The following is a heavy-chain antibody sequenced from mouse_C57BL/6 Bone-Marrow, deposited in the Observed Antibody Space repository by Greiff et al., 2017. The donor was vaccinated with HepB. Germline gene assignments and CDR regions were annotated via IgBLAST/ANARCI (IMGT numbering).Heavy chain of an antibody. D-gene: IGHD1-1*01. CDR1: GFTFSDYY. V-gene: IGHV5-12*01. J-gene: IGHJ4*01. Sequence: EVKLEESGGGLVQPGGSLKLSCAASGFTFSDYYMYWVRQTPEKRLEWVAYISNGGGSTYYPDTVKGRFTISRDNAKNTLYLQMSRLKSEDTAMYYCARSITTVTSYAMDYWGQGTSVTVSS. CDR3: ARSITTVTSYAMDY. CDR2: ISNGGGST.